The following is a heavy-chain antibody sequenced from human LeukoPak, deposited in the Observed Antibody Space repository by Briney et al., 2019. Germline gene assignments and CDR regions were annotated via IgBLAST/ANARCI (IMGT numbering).Heavy chain of an antibody. CDR3: ARDGDSSSWYYYYYGMDV. J-gene: IGHJ6*02. CDR1: GFTVSGLC. CDR2: ISSSSSYI. D-gene: IGHD6-13*01. V-gene: IGHV3-21*06. Sequence: GGSLRLSCAASGFTVSGLCMSWVRQAPGKGLEWVSSISSSSSYIYYADSVKGRFTISRDNAKNSLYLQMNSLRAEDTAVYYCARDGDSSSWYYYYYGMDVWGQGTTVTVSS.